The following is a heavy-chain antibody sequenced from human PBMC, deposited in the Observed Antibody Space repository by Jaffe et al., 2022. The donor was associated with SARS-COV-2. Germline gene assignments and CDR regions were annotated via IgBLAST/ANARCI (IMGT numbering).Heavy chain of an antibody. Sequence: EVQLVESGGGLVQPGGSLRLSCAASGFTFSNYWMHWVRQAPGKGLIWVSLINSDGTTTSYADSVKGRFTISRDNAKNTLYLQMNSLRAEDTAVYYCARAIAAEEGYWGQGTLVTVSS. CDR2: INSDGTTT. D-gene: IGHD6-25*01. V-gene: IGHV3-74*01. CDR3: ARAIAAEEGY. J-gene: IGHJ4*02. CDR1: GFTFSNYW.